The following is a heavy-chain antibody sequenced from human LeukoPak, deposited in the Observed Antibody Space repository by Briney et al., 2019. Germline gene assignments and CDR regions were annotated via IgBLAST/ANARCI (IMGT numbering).Heavy chain of an antibody. CDR2: IWYDGSNK. V-gene: IGHV3-33*01. CDR3: ARDGGLQANDAFDI. Sequence: GRSLRLSCAASGFTFSSYGMHWVRQAPGKGLEWVAVIWYDGSNKYYAYSVKGRFTISRDNSKNTLYLQMNSLRAEDTAVYYCARDGGLQANDAFDIWGQGTMVTVSS. CDR1: GFTFSSYG. J-gene: IGHJ3*02. D-gene: IGHD5-24*01.